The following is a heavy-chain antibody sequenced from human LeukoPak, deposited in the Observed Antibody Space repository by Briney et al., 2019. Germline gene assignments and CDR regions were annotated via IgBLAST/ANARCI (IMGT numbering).Heavy chain of an antibody. D-gene: IGHD5-12*01. J-gene: IGHJ4*02. Sequence: GGSLRLSCAASGFTFSSYSMNWVRQAPGKGLEWVSSISSSSSYIYYADSVKGRFTISRDNAKNSLYLQMNSLRAEDTAVYYCARDRSGHDPYFDYWGQGTLVTVSS. CDR2: ISSSSSYI. CDR1: GFTFSSYS. V-gene: IGHV3-21*01. CDR3: ARDRSGHDPYFDY.